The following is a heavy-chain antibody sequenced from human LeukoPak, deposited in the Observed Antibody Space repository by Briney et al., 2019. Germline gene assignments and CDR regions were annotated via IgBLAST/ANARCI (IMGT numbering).Heavy chain of an antibody. V-gene: IGHV3-23*01. CDR2: ISGSGGGT. D-gene: IGHD1-26*01. Sequence: GGGPRISRLAPGFTLFSYAITRVRQGPGEGVGWGSAISGSGGGTYYADSVKGRFTISRDNSKNTLYLQMNSLRAEDTAVYYCAKRLYSGSYKGASDIWGQGTMVTVSS. CDR3: AKRLYSGSYKGASDI. J-gene: IGHJ3*02. CDR1: GFTLFSYA.